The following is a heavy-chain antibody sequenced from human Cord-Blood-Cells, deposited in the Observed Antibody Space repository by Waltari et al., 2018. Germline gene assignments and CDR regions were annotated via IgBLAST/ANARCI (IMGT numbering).Heavy chain of an antibody. J-gene: IGHJ5*02. CDR3: ARWESSSSRTNWFDP. D-gene: IGHD6-6*01. CDR2: INHSGST. CDR1: GGSFSGYY. V-gene: IGHV4-34*01. Sequence: QVQLQQWGAGLLKPSETLSLTCAVYGGSFSGYYWSWIRQPPGKGLEGIGEINHSGSTNDNPALKSRVTISVDTSKNQFSLKLSSVTAADTAVYYCARWESSSSRTNWFDPWGQGTLVTVSS.